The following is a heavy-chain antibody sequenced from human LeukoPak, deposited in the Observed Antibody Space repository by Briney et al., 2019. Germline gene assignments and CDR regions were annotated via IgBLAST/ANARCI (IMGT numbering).Heavy chain of an antibody. CDR1: GFPFSSYW. CDR3: TRVGYIDEGIDY. CDR2: IKQDGSKK. J-gene: IGHJ4*02. V-gene: IGHV3-7*04. Sequence: GGSLRLSCVASGFPFSSYWMTWVRQAPGKGLEWVANIKQDGSKKSYVDSVKGRFAISRDNAKNSLYLQMNSLRAEDTAIYYCTRVGYIDEGIDYWGQGTLVTVSS. D-gene: IGHD5-24*01.